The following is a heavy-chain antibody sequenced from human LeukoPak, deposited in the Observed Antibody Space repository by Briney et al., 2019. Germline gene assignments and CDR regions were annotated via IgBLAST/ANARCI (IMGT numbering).Heavy chain of an antibody. D-gene: IGHD3-10*01. CDR1: GYTFTSNY. J-gene: IGHJ4*02. Sequence: ASVKVSCKASGYTFTSNYMHWVRQAPGQGLEWMGIINPRGGSTTYAQKFQGRVTMTRDTSTSTVYMELSSLRSEDTAVYYCARVYGSGSHLPYYFDYWGQGTLVTVSS. CDR2: INPRGGST. V-gene: IGHV1-46*01. CDR3: ARVYGSGSHLPYYFDY.